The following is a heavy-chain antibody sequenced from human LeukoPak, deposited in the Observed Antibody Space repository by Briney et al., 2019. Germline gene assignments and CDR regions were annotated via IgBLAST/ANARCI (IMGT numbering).Heavy chain of an antibody. Sequence: SETLSLTCTVSGGSISSYYWSWVRQPPGKGLEWIGYIYYSGSTNYNPSLKSRVTISVDTSKNQFTLKLSSVTAADTAVYYCARMITFGGVIGLDYWGQGTLVTVSS. J-gene: IGHJ4*02. CDR1: GGSISSYY. D-gene: IGHD3-16*02. V-gene: IGHV4-59*01. CDR2: IYYSGST. CDR3: ARMITFGGVIGLDY.